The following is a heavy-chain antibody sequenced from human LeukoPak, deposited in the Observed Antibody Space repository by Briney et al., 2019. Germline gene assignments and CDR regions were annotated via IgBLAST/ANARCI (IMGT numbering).Heavy chain of an antibody. D-gene: IGHD6-13*01. V-gene: IGHV4-59*08. J-gene: IGHJ4*02. CDR1: GGSISTYY. CDR2: IYYSETT. Sequence: SETLSLTCTVSGGSISTYYWTWIRQPPGKGLEWIGYIYYSETTDYNPSLKGRVTISVDTSKSQFSLNLSSVTAADTAVYYCARYSSSWYLIDYWGQGTLVTVSS. CDR3: ARYSSSWYLIDY.